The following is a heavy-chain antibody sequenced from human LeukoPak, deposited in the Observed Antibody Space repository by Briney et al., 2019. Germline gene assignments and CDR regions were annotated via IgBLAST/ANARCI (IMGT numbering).Heavy chain of an antibody. D-gene: IGHD2-21*02. CDR1: GFTFSSYR. V-gene: IGHV3-23*01. CDR3: ARGGDPVKYYAEYFQY. CDR2: ISGSGGST. J-gene: IGHJ1*01. Sequence: GGSLRLSCAASGFTFSSYRMNWVRQAPGKGLEWVSAISGSGGSTYYADSVKGRFTISRDNSKNTLYLQMNSLRAEDTAVYYCARGGDPVKYYAEYFQYWGQGTLVTVSS.